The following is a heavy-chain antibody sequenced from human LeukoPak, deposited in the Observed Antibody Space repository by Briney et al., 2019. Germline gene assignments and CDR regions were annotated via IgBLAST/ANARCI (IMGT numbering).Heavy chain of an antibody. CDR3: ARGLYYYDSSGYYVY. CDR2: IYYSGST. V-gene: IGHV4-61*01. J-gene: IGHJ4*02. Sequence: SETLSLTCTVSGVSVSSGSYYWSWIRQPPGRGLEWIGYIYYSGSTNYNPSLKSRVTISVDTSKNQFSLKLSSVTAADTAVYYCARGLYYYDSSGYYVYWGQGTLVTVSS. D-gene: IGHD3-22*01. CDR1: GVSVSSGSYY.